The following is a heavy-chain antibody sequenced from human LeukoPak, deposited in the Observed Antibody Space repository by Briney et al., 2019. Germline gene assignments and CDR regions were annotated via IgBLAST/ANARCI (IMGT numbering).Heavy chain of an antibody. Sequence: SQTLSLTCAISGDSVSSNSAAWNWIRQSPSRGLEWLGRTYYRSKWYNEYAVSVKGRITINPDTAKSQFSLQLNSVTPEDTAVYYCARAMSCSLDYWGQGTLVTVSS. V-gene: IGHV6-1*01. CDR2: TYYRSKWYN. J-gene: IGHJ4*02. CDR1: GDSVSSNSAA. CDR3: ARAMSCSLDY. D-gene: IGHD2-15*01.